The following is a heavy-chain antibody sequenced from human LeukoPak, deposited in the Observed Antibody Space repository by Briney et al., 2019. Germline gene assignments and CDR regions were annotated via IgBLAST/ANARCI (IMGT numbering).Heavy chain of an antibody. D-gene: IGHD6-19*01. CDR1: GFTFNNAW. CDR3: TRRAGIAVADTSIFDY. CDR2: IQSNTDGGTG. V-gene: IGHV3-15*01. Sequence: GGSLRLSCAASGFTFNNAWMSWVRQAPGKGLEWVGRIQSNTDGGTGDYAAPVKGRFTISRDDSKNTLYLQMNSLKTEDTAVYYCTRRAGIAVADTSIFDYWGQGALVTVSS. J-gene: IGHJ4*02.